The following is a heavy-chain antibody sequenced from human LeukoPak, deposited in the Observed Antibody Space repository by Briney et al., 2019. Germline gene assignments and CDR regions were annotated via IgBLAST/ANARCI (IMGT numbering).Heavy chain of an antibody. CDR3: AKNLEKATIFSSNYY. V-gene: IGHV3-30*18. D-gene: IGHD5-24*01. CDR1: GFTFSSYG. J-gene: IGHJ4*02. Sequence: GGSLRLSCAASGFTFSSYGMHWVRQAPGKGLEWVAVISYDGSNKYYADSVKGRFTISRDNSKNTLYLQMNSLRAEDTAVYYLAKNLEKATIFSSNYYLGPGTLGTGSS. CDR2: ISYDGSNK.